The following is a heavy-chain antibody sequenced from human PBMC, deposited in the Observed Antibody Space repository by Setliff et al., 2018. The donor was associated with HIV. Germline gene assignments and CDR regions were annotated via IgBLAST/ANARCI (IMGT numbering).Heavy chain of an antibody. V-gene: IGHV3-48*01. CDR1: GFSFTSYS. Sequence: PGGSLRLSCESSGFSFTSYSMTWVRQGPGKGLEWLSYISSGSNIRHYTDSVKGRFTISRENAKNSLYLHMNSLTAGDTAVYYCARRGIIGTSHYHGMDVWGQGTTVTVSS. CDR2: ISSGSNIR. CDR3: ARRGIIGTSHYHGMDV. J-gene: IGHJ6*02. D-gene: IGHD1-20*01.